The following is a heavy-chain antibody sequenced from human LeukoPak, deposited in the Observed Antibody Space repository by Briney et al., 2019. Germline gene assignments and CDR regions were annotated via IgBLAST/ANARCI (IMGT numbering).Heavy chain of an antibody. D-gene: IGHD2-2*01. CDR2: IKQDGSEK. J-gene: IGHJ6*03. CDR1: GFTFSSYW. Sequence: PGGSLRLSCAASGFTFSSYWMSWVRRAPGRGLEWVANIKQDGSEKYYVDSVKGRFTISRDNAKNSLYLQMNSLRAEDAAVYYCARDGVVVVPAAPYYYYYYMDVWGKGTTVTVSS. V-gene: IGHV3-7*01. CDR3: ARDGVVVVPAAPYYYYYYMDV.